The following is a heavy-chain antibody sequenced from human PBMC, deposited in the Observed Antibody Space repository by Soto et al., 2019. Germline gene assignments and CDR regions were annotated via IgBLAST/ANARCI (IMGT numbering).Heavy chain of an antibody. CDR2: INPTSGGT. CDR3: ARDFRCARGYYYYYGMDV. Sequence: ASVKVSCKASGYTFPGNYMHWVRQAPGQGLEWMALINPTSGGTNYAQKFQGRVTMTWDTSISTAYMELSSLRSEDTAIYYCARDFRCARGYYYYYGMDVWGQGTTVTVSS. V-gene: IGHV1-2*02. J-gene: IGHJ6*02. CDR1: GYTFPGNY.